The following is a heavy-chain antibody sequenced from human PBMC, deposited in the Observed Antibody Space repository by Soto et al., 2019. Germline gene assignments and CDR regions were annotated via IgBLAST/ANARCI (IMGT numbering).Heavy chain of an antibody. Sequence: SVKVSCKASGGTFSSYAISWVRQAPGQGLEWMGGIIPIFGTANYAQKFQGRVTITADKSTSTAYMELSSLRCEDTAVYYCARAVGYCSGGSCYYFDYWGQGTLVTVSS. CDR3: ARAVGYCSGGSCYYFDY. J-gene: IGHJ4*02. CDR2: IIPIFGTA. CDR1: GGTFSSYA. D-gene: IGHD2-15*01. V-gene: IGHV1-69*06.